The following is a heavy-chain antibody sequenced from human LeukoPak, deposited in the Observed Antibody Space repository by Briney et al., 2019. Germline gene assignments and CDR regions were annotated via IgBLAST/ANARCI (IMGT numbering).Heavy chain of an antibody. CDR3: ARDQSYGVYDY. D-gene: IGHD2-8*01. V-gene: IGHV4-34*09. Sequence: PSETLSLTCAVYGVSFSGYYWSWIRQPPGKGLEWIGEINHSGSTNYNPSLKSRVTISADTSKNQFSLKLSSVTAADTAVYYSARDQSYGVYDYWGQGTLVTVSS. CDR1: GVSFSGYY. J-gene: IGHJ4*02. CDR2: INHSGST.